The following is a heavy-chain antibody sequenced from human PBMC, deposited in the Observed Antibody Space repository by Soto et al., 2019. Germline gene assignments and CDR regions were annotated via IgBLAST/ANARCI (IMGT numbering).Heavy chain of an antibody. CDR3: AKGGDGYNPISYYYGMDV. CDR1: GFTFSGYG. V-gene: IGHV3-30*18. J-gene: IGHJ6*02. CDR2: ISYDATNK. Sequence: QVQLLESGGGVVQPGRSLRLSCAASGFTFSGYGMHWVRQAPGKGLEWVAVISYDATNKYYADSVKGRFTISRDNSKNTLDLQMNSLRAEDTAVYYCAKGGDGYNPISYYYGMDVWGQGTTVTVSS. D-gene: IGHD5-12*01.